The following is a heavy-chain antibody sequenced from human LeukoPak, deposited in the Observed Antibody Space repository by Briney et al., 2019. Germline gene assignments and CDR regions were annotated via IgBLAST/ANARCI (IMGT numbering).Heavy chain of an antibody. J-gene: IGHJ4*02. V-gene: IGHV3-23*01. CDR3: AKDLATYYYDSSGYSFDY. Sequence: GGSLRLSCAASGFTFSSYAMSWVRQAPGKGLEWVSAISGSGGSTYYADSVKGRFTISRDNSKNTLNLQMNSLRAEDTAVYYCAKDLATYYYDSSGYSFDYWGQGTLVTVSS. D-gene: IGHD3-22*01. CDR2: ISGSGGST. CDR1: GFTFSSYA.